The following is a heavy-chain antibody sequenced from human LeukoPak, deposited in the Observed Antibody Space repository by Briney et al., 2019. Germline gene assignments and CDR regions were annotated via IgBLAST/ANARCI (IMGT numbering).Heavy chain of an antibody. D-gene: IGHD6-13*01. CDR1: GFTFSSYA. J-gene: IGHJ3*02. Sequence: GGSLRLSCAASGFTFSSYAMSWVRQAPGKGLEWVSAIGGSGGSTYYADSVKGRFTISRDNSKNTLYLQMNSLRAVDTALYYCAREKAAAGTKGAFDIWGQGTMVTVSS. CDR2: IGGSGGST. CDR3: AREKAAAGTKGAFDI. V-gene: IGHV3-23*01.